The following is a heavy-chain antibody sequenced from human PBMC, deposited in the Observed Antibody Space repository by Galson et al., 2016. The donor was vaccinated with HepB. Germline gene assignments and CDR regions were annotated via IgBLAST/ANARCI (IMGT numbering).Heavy chain of an antibody. CDR1: GFTFSSYG. CDR3: ATSDSGGDTSVDV. V-gene: IGHV3-48*02. CDR2: ISRGSGTI. D-gene: IGHD4-23*01. Sequence: SLRLSCAASGFTFSSYGMNWIRQAPGKGLEWVSYISRGSGTIYYADSVRGRFTVSRDNARNSLYLQMNSPRDEDTAVYYCATSDSGGDTSVDVWGQGTTVIVTS. J-gene: IGHJ6*02.